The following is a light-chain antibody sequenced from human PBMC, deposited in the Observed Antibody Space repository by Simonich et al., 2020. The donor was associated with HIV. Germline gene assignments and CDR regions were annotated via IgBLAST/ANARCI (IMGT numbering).Light chain of an antibody. CDR2: SKN. V-gene: IGLV8-61*01. Sequence: QTVVTQEPSFSVSPGGTVTLTCGLSSGSVSTSYYPSWYQQTPGQAPRTLIYSKNTRSSGVPDRFSGSILGNKAALTITGAQADDESDYYWVLYMGSGIWVFGGGTKLTVL. CDR3: VLYMGSGIWV. CDR1: SGSVSTSYY. J-gene: IGLJ3*02.